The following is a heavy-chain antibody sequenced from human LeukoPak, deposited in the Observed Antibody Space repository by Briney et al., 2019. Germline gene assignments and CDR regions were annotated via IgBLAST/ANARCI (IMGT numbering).Heavy chain of an antibody. Sequence: GGSLRPSCAASGFTFSSYAMHWVRQAPGKGLEWVAVISYDGSNKYYADSVKGRFTISRDNSKNTLYLQMNSLRAEDTAVYYCASFKAGTFDYWGQGTLVTVSS. CDR3: ASFKAGTFDY. CDR2: ISYDGSNK. CDR1: GFTFSSYA. J-gene: IGHJ4*02. D-gene: IGHD6-19*01. V-gene: IGHV3-30*04.